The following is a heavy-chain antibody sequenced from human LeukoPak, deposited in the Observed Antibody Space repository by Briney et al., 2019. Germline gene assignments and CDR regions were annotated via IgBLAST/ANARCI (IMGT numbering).Heavy chain of an antibody. V-gene: IGHV3-23*01. CDR2: ISGNGGST. D-gene: IGHD3-10*02. CDR1: GFSFSSYA. CDR3: AELGITMIGGV. Sequence: PGGTLRLSCEASGFSFSSYAMSWVRQAPGKGLEWVSGISGNGGSTYHADSVKGRFTISRDNAKNSLYLQMNSLRAEDTAVYYCAELGITMIGGVWGKGTTVTISS. J-gene: IGHJ6*04.